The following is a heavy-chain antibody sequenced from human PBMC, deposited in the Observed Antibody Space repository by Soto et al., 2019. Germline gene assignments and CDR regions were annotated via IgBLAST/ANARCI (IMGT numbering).Heavy chain of an antibody. Sequence: EVQLLESGGGLVQPGGSLRLSCATSGFIFSSFAMTWVRQTPGKGLEWVSTVTANGGSTYYADSVKGRFSISRDNSKNTLFLQMHSLTVEDTARYYCVKDGRAFPLYYFDYWGQGILVTVSS. V-gene: IGHV3-23*01. CDR3: VKDGRAFPLYYFDY. CDR2: VTANGGST. J-gene: IGHJ4*02. CDR1: GFIFSSFA.